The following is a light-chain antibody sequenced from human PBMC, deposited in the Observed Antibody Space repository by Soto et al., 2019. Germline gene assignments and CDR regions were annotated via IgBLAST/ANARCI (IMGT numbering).Light chain of an antibody. J-gene: IGLJ7*01. CDR3: AAWDDSLSGPGV. CDR1: SSNIGNFY. CDR2: KNN. Sequence: QLVLTQPPSASGTPGQRVTTSCSGSSSNIGNFYVYWYQQLPGTAPKLLIYKNNQRPLGVPDRFSGSKSGTSASLAISGLRSEDEADYYCAAWDDSLSGPGVFGGGTQLTVL. V-gene: IGLV1-47*01.